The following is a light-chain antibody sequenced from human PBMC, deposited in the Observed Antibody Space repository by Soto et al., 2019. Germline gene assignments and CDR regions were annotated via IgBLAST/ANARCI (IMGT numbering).Light chain of an antibody. J-gene: IGLJ2*01. CDR2: DVS. CDR1: SSDVGGYNY. CDR3: CSYAGSYTFEVV. Sequence: QSALTQPRSVSGSPGQSVTISCTGTSSDVGGYNYDSWYQQHPGKAPKLMIYDVSKRPSGVPDRFSGSKSGNTASLTISGLQAEDEADYYCCSYAGSYTFEVVFGGGTKVTVL. V-gene: IGLV2-11*01.